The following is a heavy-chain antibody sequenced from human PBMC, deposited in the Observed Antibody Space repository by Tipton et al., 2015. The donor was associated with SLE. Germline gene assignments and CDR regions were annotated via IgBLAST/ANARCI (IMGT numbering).Heavy chain of an antibody. CDR2: ISSSSSTI. J-gene: IGHJ6*02. Sequence: SLRLSCAASGFTFSSYSMNWVRQAPGKGLEWVSYISSSSSTIYYADSVKGRFTISRDNAKNSLYLQMNSLRAEDTAVYYCARVFIVGATRYYYDYGMDVWGQGTTVTVSS. D-gene: IGHD1-26*01. CDR3: ARVFIVGATRYYYDYGMDV. V-gene: IGHV3-48*01. CDR1: GFTFSSYS.